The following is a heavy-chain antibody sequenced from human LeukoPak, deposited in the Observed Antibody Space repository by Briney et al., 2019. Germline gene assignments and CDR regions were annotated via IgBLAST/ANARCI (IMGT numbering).Heavy chain of an antibody. CDR3: ARGVAARPEYYYYYYMDV. J-gene: IGHJ6*03. D-gene: IGHD6-6*01. CDR2: IIPIFGTA. V-gene: IGHV1-69*06. CDR1: GGTFSSYA. Sequence: SVKASCKASGGTFSSYAISWVRQAPGQGLEWMGGIIPIFGTANYAQKFQGRVTITADKSTSTAYMELSSLRSEDTAVYYCARGVAARPEYYYYYYMDVWGKGTTVTVSS.